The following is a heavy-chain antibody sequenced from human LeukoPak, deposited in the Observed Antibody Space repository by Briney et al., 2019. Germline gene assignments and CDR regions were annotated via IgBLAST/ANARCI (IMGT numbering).Heavy chain of an antibody. Sequence: GRSLRLSCAASGFTFSEYAMHWVRQAPGKGLEWVAVISYDGRQKYYGDSVKGRFTISRDNTKNTLYLQMNSLRDDDTAVYYWARVFLERLTSGYFDNWGQGTLVTVSP. CDR2: ISYDGRQK. CDR3: ARVFLERLTSGYFDN. CDR1: GFTFSEYA. J-gene: IGHJ4*02. V-gene: IGHV3-30-3*01. D-gene: IGHD3-3*01.